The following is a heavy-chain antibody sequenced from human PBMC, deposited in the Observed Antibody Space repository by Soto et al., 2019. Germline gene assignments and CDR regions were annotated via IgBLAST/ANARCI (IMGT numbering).Heavy chain of an antibody. CDR1: GYAFTTYG. V-gene: IGHV1-18*01. CDR3: ARGRYGDY. J-gene: IGHJ4*02. Sequence: QVHLVQSGAEVKKPGASVKVSCKGSGYAFTTYGITWVRQAPGQGLEWMGWISAHNGNTNYAQQLQGRVTVTRDTSTSTAYMELRRLSSDDTAVYYCARGRYGDYWGQGALVTVSS. CDR2: ISAHNGNT. D-gene: IGHD1-1*01.